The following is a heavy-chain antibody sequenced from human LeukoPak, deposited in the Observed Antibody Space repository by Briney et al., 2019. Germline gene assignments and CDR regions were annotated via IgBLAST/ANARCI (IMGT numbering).Heavy chain of an antibody. CDR2: ISAYNGNT. Sequence: ASVKVSCKASGYTFTSYGISWVRQAPGQGLEWMGWISAYNGNTNYAQKLQGRVTMATDTSTSTAYMELRSLRSDDTAVYYCARNQELLGPFDYWGQGTLVSVSS. J-gene: IGHJ4*02. CDR3: ARNQELLGPFDY. V-gene: IGHV1-18*01. CDR1: GYTFTSYG. D-gene: IGHD7-27*01.